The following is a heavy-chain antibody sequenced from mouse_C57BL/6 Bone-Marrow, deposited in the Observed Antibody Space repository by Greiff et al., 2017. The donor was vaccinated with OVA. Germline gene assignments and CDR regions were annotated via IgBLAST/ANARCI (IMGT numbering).Heavy chain of an antibody. V-gene: IGHV1-50*01. CDR2: IDPSDSYT. CDR3: ARYYSNYGDARDY. D-gene: IGHD2-5*01. CDR1: GYTFTSYW. J-gene: IGHJ4*01. Sequence: QVQLQQPGAELVKPGASVKLSCKASGYTFTSYWMQWVKQRPGQGLEWIGEIDPSDSYTNYNQTFKGKATLTVDTSSSTAYMQLSSLTSEDSAVYYCARYYSNYGDARDYWGQGTSVTVSS.